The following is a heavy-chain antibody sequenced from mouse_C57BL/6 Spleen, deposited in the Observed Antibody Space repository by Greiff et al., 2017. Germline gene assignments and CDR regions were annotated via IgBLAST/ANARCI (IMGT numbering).Heavy chain of an antibody. CDR1: GYTFTSYW. J-gene: IGHJ1*03. D-gene: IGHD1-1*01. CDR3: ARYGSSWYFDV. CDR2: IDPSDSYT. V-gene: IGHV1-69*01. Sequence: QVQLQQPGAELVMPGASVKLSCKASGYTFTSYWMHWVKQRPGQGLEWIGEIDPSDSYTNYNQKFKGKSTLTVDKSSSTAYMQLSSLTSDDSAVYYCARYGSSWYFDVWGTGTTVTVSS.